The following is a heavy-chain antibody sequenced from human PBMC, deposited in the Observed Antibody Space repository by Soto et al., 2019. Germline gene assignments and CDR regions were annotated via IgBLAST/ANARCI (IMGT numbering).Heavy chain of an antibody. CDR2: INPNSGGT. V-gene: IGHV1-2*02. CDR3: ARGGGAYSGYGMDV. D-gene: IGHD1-26*01. CDR1: GYTFTGYY. Sequence: EASVKVSCKASGYTFTGYYMHWVRQAPGQGLEWMGWINPNSGGTNYAQKFQGGVTMTRDTSISTAYMELSRLRSDDTAVYYCARGGGAYSGYGMDVWGQGTTGTVSS. J-gene: IGHJ6*02.